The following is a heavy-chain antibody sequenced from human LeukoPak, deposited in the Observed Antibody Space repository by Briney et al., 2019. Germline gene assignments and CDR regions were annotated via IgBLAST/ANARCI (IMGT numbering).Heavy chain of an antibody. CDR3: ASDILTDYNETNY. CDR2: TNRDGSEK. J-gene: IGHJ4*02. CDR1: EFTFTNFW. D-gene: IGHD3-9*01. Sequence: PGGSLRLSCAVSEFTFTNFWMSWVRQAPGKGLEWVANTNRDGSEKYYLDSVKGRVTISSDNAMNFLYLQLNSLRVDDTAVYYCASDILTDYNETNYWGQGTQVTVSS. V-gene: IGHV3-7*01.